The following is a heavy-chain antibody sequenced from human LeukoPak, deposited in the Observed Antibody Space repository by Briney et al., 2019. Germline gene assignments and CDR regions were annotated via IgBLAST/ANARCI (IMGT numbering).Heavy chain of an antibody. D-gene: IGHD3-3*01. Sequence: SQTLSLTCTVSGGSISSGDYYRSWIRQPPGKGLEWIGYIYYSGSTYYNPSLKSRVTISVDTSKNQFSLKLSSVTAADTAVYYCARDPRFLEWVYGMDVWGQGTTVTVSS. CDR3: ARDPRFLEWVYGMDV. CDR1: GGSISSGDYY. J-gene: IGHJ6*02. CDR2: IYYSGST. V-gene: IGHV4-30-4*01.